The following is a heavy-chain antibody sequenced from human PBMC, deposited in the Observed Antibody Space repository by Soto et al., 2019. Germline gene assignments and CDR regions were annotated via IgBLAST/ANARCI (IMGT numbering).Heavy chain of an antibody. Sequence: QVQLQESGPGLVKPSQTLSLTCTVSGGSISSGGYYWSWIRQHPGKGLEWIGYIYYSGSTYYNPALKSRVTISVDTSKNHFSLKLSSVTAADTAVYYCARVGFWSGYYITPGAFDIWGQGTMVTVSS. CDR1: GGSISSGGYY. CDR3: ARVGFWSGYYITPGAFDI. V-gene: IGHV4-31*03. D-gene: IGHD3-3*01. J-gene: IGHJ3*02. CDR2: IYYSGST.